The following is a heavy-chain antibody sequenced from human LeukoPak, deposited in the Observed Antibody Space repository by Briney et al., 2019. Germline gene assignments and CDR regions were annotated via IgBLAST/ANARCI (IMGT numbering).Heavy chain of an antibody. V-gene: IGHV1-46*01. Sequence: ASVKVSCKASGYTFTSYHMHWVRQAPGQGLEWLGIINPSGGNTTYHPKFQDRVTITRDTSTSTVYMELRGLRSEDTAVYYCARVLWFGELPRHDWGQGTLVTVSS. CDR3: ARVLWFGELPRHD. CDR1: GYTFTSYH. CDR2: INPSGGNT. J-gene: IGHJ4*02. D-gene: IGHD3-10*01.